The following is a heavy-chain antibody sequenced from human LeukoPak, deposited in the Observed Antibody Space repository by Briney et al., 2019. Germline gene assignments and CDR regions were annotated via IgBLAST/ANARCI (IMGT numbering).Heavy chain of an antibody. CDR3: ARFNSGWYYFDY. J-gene: IGHJ4*02. Sequence: SETLSLTCTVSGASISSYYWSWIRQSPGKGLEWIGYIYYSGRTNYNPSLKSRVTISVDTSKNQFPLKLTSATAADTAVYYCARFNSGWYYFDYWGQGTLVTVSS. D-gene: IGHD6-19*01. CDR1: GASISSYY. V-gene: IGHV4-59*01. CDR2: IYYSGRT.